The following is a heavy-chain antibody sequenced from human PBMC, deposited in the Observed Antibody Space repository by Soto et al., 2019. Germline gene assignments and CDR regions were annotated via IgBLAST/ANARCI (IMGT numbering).Heavy chain of an antibody. CDR1: GFTFSSYA. Sequence: QVQLVESGGGVVQPGRSLRLSCAASGFTFSSYAMHWVRQAPGKGLEWVAVISYDGSNKYYADSVKGRFTISRDNSKKTLYLQMNSLRDEDTDVYYCAGGALRLYSSRRRGGGPDYWGQGTLVTVSS. CDR3: AGGALRLYSSRRRGGGPDY. D-gene: IGHD6-13*01. V-gene: IGHV3-30-3*01. J-gene: IGHJ4*02. CDR2: ISYDGSNK.